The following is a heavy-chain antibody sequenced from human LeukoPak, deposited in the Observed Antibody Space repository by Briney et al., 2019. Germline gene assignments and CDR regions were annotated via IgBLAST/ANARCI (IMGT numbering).Heavy chain of an antibody. Sequence: GGSLRLSCAASGFTFSSYNMNWVRQAPGKGLEWVSSISTTSIYIYYADSVKGRFTISRDNAKNSLYLQMNSLRAEDTAVYYCARDGLPAARDIWGQGTMVTVSS. CDR2: ISTTSIYI. CDR1: GFTFSSYN. J-gene: IGHJ3*02. CDR3: ARDGLPAARDI. D-gene: IGHD6-6*01. V-gene: IGHV3-21*01.